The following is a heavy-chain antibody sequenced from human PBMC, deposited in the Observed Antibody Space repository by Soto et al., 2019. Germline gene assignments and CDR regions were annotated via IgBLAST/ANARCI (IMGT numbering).Heavy chain of an antibody. J-gene: IGHJ4*02. D-gene: IGHD3-16*02. Sequence: GGSLRLSCAASGFTFSSYGMHWVRQAPGKGLEWVAVISYDGSNKYYAESVKGRFTISRDNSKNTLYLQMNSLRAEDTAVYYCAKENEMGLSYWGQGTLVTV. CDR3: AKENEMGLSY. V-gene: IGHV3-30*18. CDR2: ISYDGSNK. CDR1: GFTFSSYG.